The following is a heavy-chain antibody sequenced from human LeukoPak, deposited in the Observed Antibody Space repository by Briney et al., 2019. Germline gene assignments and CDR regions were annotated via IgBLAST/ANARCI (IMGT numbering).Heavy chain of an antibody. D-gene: IGHD3-10*01. J-gene: IGHJ4*02. CDR2: ISGDGGST. CDR3: ARDPRGSGSYAY. V-gene: IGHV3-43*02. CDR1: GFTFDDYA. Sequence: GGSLRLSCAASGFTFDDYAMHWVRQAPGKGLEWVSLISGDGGSTYYADSVRGRFTISRDNSKNTLYLQMNSLRAEDTAVYYCARDPRGSGSYAYWGQGTLVTVSS.